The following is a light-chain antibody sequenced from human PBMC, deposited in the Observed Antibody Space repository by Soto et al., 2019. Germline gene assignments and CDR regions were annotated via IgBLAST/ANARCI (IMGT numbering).Light chain of an antibody. V-gene: IGKV3-20*01. CDR1: QSFSSSY. Sequence: EIVLTQSPGTLSLSPGERATLSCRASQSFSSSYLAWYQQKPGQAPRLLIYGASRRATGIPDRFSGSGSVTDFTLTISRLEPEDFVVYYCQQYGSSPVTFGPGTKVDIK. CDR3: QQYGSSPVT. J-gene: IGKJ3*01. CDR2: GAS.